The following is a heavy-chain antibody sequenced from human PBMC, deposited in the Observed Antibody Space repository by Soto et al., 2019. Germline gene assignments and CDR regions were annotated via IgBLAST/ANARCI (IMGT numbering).Heavy chain of an antibody. CDR2: ISSGVDTT. CDR1: GFTFSSYN. CDR3: ARAPIRGGINPHFDS. J-gene: IGHJ4*02. V-gene: IGHV3-48*01. Sequence: GGSLRLSCAASGFTFSSYNMNWVRQAPGKGLEWVSYISSGVDTTYYADSVKGRFTISRDNAKSSLYLQMNSLRAEDTAVYYCARAPIRGGINPHFDSWGQGTLVTVSS. D-gene: IGHD3-10*01.